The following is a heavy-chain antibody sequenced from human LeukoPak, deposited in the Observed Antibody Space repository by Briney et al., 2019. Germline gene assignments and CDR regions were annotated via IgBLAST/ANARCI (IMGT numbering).Heavy chain of an antibody. Sequence: SETLSLTCTVSGGSISSNTYYWSWIRQPPGKGLEWIGSIRYSGRTYYKPSLKSRVTLSVDTTKNQLLLNLRSVTAADTAMYYCAREFNGSPDYLGQGTLVTVSS. CDR2: IRYSGRT. D-gene: IGHD6-25*01. V-gene: IGHV4-39*02. CDR1: GGSISSNTYY. J-gene: IGHJ4*02. CDR3: AREFNGSPDY.